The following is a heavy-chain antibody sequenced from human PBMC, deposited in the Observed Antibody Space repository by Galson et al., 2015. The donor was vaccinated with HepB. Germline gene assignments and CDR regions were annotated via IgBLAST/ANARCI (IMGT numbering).Heavy chain of an antibody. J-gene: IGHJ4*02. D-gene: IGHD2-15*01. V-gene: IGHV3-11*01. Sequence: SLRLSCAASGFTFSDYYMTWIRQAPGKGLEWVSYISPNGHTLYYIDSVKGRFTISRDNTNNSLFLQMSSLRAEDTAIYFCARTQGHPPSGGIDFWGLGTLLTVSS. CDR1: GFTFSDYY. CDR3: ARTQGHPPSGGIDF. CDR2: ISPNGHTL.